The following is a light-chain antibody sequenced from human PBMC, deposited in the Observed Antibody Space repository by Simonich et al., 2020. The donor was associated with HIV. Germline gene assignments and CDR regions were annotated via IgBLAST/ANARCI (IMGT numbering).Light chain of an antibody. CDR1: QSVSSN. V-gene: IGKV3-15*01. J-gene: IGKJ5*01. CDR3: QQRSNWPIT. Sequence: EMVMTQSPATLSLSPGERATLSCRASQSVSSNLAWYQQKPGQAPTLLIYDASTRATGIPARFSGSGSGTEFTLTINRMQSEDFAVYYCQQRSNWPITFGQGTRLEMK. CDR2: DAS.